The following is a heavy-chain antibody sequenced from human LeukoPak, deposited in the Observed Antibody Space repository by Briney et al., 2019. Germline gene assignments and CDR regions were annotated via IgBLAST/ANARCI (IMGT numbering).Heavy chain of an antibody. V-gene: IGHV3-23*01. CDR1: GFTFSTYA. CDR2: LSPSGGIT. D-gene: IGHD5-18*01. J-gene: IGHJ4*02. Sequence: GGSLRLSCAASGFTFSTYAMSWVRQAPGKGLEWVSALSPSGGITYYEDSVKGRFSISRDNSKNTLYLQMNSLRAEDTAVYYCASARGSNYGSLGDWGQGTLVTVSS. CDR3: ASARGSNYGSLGD.